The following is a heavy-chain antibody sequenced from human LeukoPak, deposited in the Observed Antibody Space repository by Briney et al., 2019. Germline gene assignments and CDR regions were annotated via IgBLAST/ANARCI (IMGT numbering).Heavy chain of an antibody. CDR2: IYTSGST. J-gene: IGHJ3*02. V-gene: IGHV4-61*02. CDR1: GGSISSGSYY. CDR3: ATTTYYYDSSGYYYPGAFDI. Sequence: PSQTLSLTCTVSGGSISSGSYYWSWIRQPAGKGLEWIGRIYTSGSTNYNPSLKSRVTISVDTSKNQFSLKLSSVTAADTAVYYCATTTYYYDSSGYYYPGAFDIWGQGTMVTVSS. D-gene: IGHD3-22*01.